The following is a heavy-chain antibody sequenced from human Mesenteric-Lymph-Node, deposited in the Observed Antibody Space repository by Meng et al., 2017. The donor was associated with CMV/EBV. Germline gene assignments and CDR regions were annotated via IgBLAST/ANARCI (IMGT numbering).Heavy chain of an antibody. V-gene: IGHV3-23*01. CDR3: AKESGSYDSGAHYDY. CDR2: IASGGST. J-gene: IGHJ4*02. CDR1: GFTFSNYG. Sequence: GESLKISCAASGFTFSNYGMSWVRQAPGKGLEWVSGIASGGSTYYADSVKGRFTISRDNSKNTLYLQMNSLRAEDTAVYYCAKESGSYDSGAHYDYWGQGTLVTVSS. D-gene: IGHD3-22*01.